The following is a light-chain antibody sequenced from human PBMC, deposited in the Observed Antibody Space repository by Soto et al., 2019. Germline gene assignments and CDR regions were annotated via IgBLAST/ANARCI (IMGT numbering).Light chain of an antibody. J-gene: IGKJ1*01. Sequence: EIAWKQSPGTLTLSLGETVTPSRRASQSVSRNSLTWYQQRPGQAPTLXXSGASSRATGIPDRFSGSGSWTNLTLTISRLEPEDFSSYDCQPYNVWPPWTFRQCTKAEI. CDR1: QSVSRNS. V-gene: IGKV3-20*01. CDR3: QPYNVWPPWT. CDR2: GAS.